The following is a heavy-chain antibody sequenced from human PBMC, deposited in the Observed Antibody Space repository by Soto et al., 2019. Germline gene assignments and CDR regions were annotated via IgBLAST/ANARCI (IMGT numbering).Heavy chain of an antibody. D-gene: IGHD2-21*01. CDR3: AREELDCGGDCFVF. CDR2: IGISSSSV. Sequence: EVQLVESGGGLVQPGRSLRLSCAASGFTFNSYEMNWVRQAPGKGLEWISYIGISSSSVYYAASVKGRFTVSRDNAKNSLYLEMNSLRVEDTAVYYCAREELDCGGDCFVFWGQGTLVTVSS. V-gene: IGHV3-48*03. CDR1: GFTFNSYE. J-gene: IGHJ4*02.